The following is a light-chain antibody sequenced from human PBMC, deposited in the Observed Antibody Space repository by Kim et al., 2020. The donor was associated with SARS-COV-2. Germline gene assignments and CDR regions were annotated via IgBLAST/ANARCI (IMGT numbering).Light chain of an antibody. Sequence: DIQMTQSPSSVSASVGDTVNITCRASQGINTWLAWYQQTPGKAPKLLIYASSILQSGVPSRFSGSGSATYFTLTISSLQPEDFATYFCQQAADFPWTFGQGTKLEI. CDR3: QQAADFPWT. CDR1: QGINTW. J-gene: IGKJ2*01. CDR2: ASS. V-gene: IGKV1-12*02.